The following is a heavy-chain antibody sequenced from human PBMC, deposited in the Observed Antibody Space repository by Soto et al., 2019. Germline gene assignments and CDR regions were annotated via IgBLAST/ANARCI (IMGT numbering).Heavy chain of an antibody. Sequence: EVQLLESGGALVQPGGSLRLSCAASGFNFGSYVMSWVRQAPGRGLEWVSAISDSGTSASYADSVKGRFTISRDNSKHTVYLELKSLTAEDTAMYYCAKDADVLRTFYWSYYFDAWGQGTLVTVSS. CDR2: ISDSGTSA. J-gene: IGHJ4*02. CDR3: AKDADVLRTFYWSYYFDA. V-gene: IGHV3-23*01. D-gene: IGHD3-9*01. CDR1: GFNFGSYV.